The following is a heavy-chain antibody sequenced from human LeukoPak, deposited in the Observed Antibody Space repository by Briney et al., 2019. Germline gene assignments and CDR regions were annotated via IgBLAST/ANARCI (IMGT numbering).Heavy chain of an antibody. J-gene: IGHJ6*02. CDR1: GGSISGYY. V-gene: IGHV4-4*07. Sequence: SETLSLTCTVSGGSISGYYWSWIRQPAGKGLEWIGRIYTSGSTNYNPSLKSRVTMSVDTSKNQFSLKLSSVTAADTAVYYCAREVVVPAAMLGSYYYYGMDVWGQGTTVTVSS. D-gene: IGHD2-2*01. CDR3: AREVVVPAAMLGSYYYYGMDV. CDR2: IYTSGST.